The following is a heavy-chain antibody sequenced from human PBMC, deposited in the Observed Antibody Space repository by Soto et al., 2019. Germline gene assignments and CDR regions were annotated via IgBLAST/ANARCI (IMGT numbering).Heavy chain of an antibody. D-gene: IGHD4-4*01. J-gene: IGHJ6*01. CDR2: IYPGDSDT. CDR1: GYSFTCYW. CDR3: ARQGGATVTYYYYGMDV. V-gene: IGHV5-51*01. Sequence: PGESLKISCKGSGYSFTCYWIGWVRQMPGKGLEWMGIIYPGDSDTRYSPSFQGQVTISADKSISTAYLQWSSLKASDTAMYYCARQGGATVTYYYYGMDVWGQGTTVTVSS.